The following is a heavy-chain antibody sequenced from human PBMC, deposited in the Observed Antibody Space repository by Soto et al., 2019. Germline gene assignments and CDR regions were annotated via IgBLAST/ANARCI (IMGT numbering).Heavy chain of an antibody. V-gene: IGHV1-18*04. CDR1: GYTFMTYG. Sequence: VQLVQSGAEVKKPGASVSVSCKVSGYTFMTYGINWVRQAPGQGLEWLGSISGYTGKTIYAQKVQDRVTMIIDTSTNTVHMALRSLRSDDTAVYFCASGFIVRGIISVDYWGQGTLVTVSS. CDR3: ASGFIVRGIISVDY. D-gene: IGHD3-10*01. J-gene: IGHJ4*02. CDR2: ISGYTGKT.